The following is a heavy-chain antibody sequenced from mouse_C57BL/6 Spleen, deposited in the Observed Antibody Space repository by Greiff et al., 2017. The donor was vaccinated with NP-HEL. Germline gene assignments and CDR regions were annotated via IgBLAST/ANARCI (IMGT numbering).Heavy chain of an antibody. CDR3: AREDYYGSSSYFDV. V-gene: IGHV1-52*01. CDR1: GYTFTSYW. CDR2: IDPSDSET. D-gene: IGHD1-1*01. Sequence: QVQLQQPGAELVRPGSSVKLSCKASGYTFTSYWMHWVKQRPIQGLEWIGNIDPSDSETHYNQKFKDKATLTVDKSSSTAYMQLSSLTSEDSAVYYCAREDYYGSSSYFDVWGTGTTVTVSS. J-gene: IGHJ1*03.